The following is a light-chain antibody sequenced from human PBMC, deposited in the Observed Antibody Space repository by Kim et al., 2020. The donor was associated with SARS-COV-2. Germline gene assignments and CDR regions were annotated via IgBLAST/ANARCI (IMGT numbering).Light chain of an antibody. V-gene: IGKV3-11*01. J-gene: IGKJ4*01. CDR1: QNINSY. Sequence: EIVLTQSPATLSLSPGERATLSCRASQNINSYLVWYQQKPGQAPRLLIYDASNRATGIPARFSGSWSGTDFTLTISSLESEDFALYYCQQHSNWPLTFGGGTKVDIK. CDR3: QQHSNWPLT. CDR2: DAS.